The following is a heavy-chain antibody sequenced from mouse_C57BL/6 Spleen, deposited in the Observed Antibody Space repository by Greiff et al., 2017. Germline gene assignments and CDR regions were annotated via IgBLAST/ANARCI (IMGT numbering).Heavy chain of an antibody. V-gene: IGHV1-26*01. D-gene: IGHD1-1*01. Sequence: EVQLQQSGPELVKPGASVKISCKASGYTFTDYYMNWVKQSHGKSLEWIGDINPNNGGTSYNQKFKGKATLTVDKSSSTAYMELRSLTSEDSAVYYCAGGTYYGSSPWFAYWGQGTLVTVSA. CDR2: INPNNGGT. J-gene: IGHJ3*01. CDR3: AGGTYYGSSPWFAY. CDR1: GYTFTDYY.